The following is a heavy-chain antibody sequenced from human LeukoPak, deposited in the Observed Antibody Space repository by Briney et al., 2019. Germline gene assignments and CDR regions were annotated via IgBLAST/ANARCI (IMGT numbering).Heavy chain of an antibody. D-gene: IGHD4-23*01. J-gene: IGHJ4*02. CDR3: ARDEYWTLTTVVTAFDY. CDR1: GFTFSSYS. V-gene: IGHV3-21*04. Sequence: GGSLRLSCAASGFTFSSYSMNWVRQAPGKGLEWVSSISSSSSYIYYADSVKGRFTISRDNAKNSLYLQMNSLRAEDTAVYYCARDEYWTLTTVVTAFDYWGQGIMVTVSS. CDR2: ISSSSSYI.